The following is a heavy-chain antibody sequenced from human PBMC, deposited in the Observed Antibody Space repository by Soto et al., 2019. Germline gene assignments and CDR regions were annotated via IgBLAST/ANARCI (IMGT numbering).Heavy chain of an antibody. CDR2: IAAGNGNT. V-gene: IGHV1-3*01. CDR1: GYIFTGYA. D-gene: IGHD4-4*01. Sequence: QVQLVQSGTEARKPGASMKVSCRASGYIFTGYAIQWVRQAPGQRLEWMGWIAAGNGNTRYSQKFQDRVTISRDISASTAYMELTSLRSEETAIYYCATTASGTNYFDHWGQGTLVTVYS. CDR3: ATTASGTNYFDH. J-gene: IGHJ4*02.